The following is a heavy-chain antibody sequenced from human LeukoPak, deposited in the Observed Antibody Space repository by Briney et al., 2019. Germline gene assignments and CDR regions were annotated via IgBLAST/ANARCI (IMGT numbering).Heavy chain of an antibody. Sequence: SETLSLTCTVSGGSISSGSYYWSWIRHPAGKGLEWIGRIYTSGSTNYNPSLKSRVTISVDTSKNQFSLKLSSVTAADTAVYYCARDPGYSSGWLDYWGQGTLVTVSS. J-gene: IGHJ4*02. D-gene: IGHD6-19*01. V-gene: IGHV4-61*02. CDR1: GGSISSGSYY. CDR3: ARDPGYSSGWLDY. CDR2: IYTSGST.